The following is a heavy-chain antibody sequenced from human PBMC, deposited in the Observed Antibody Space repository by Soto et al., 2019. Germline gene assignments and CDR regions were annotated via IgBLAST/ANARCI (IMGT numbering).Heavy chain of an antibody. V-gene: IGHV4-34*01. CDR1: GGSFSGYY. CDR3: ARLGSLSSLR. J-gene: IGHJ4*02. Sequence: QVQLQQWGAGLLKPSETLSLTCAVYGGSFSGYYWSWIRQPPGKGLEWIGEINHSGSTNYNPSLKSRVSTSVDTSKKQFSLKLSSVTAADTAVYYCARLGSLSSLRWGQGNMVTVSS. D-gene: IGHD5-12*01. CDR2: INHSGST.